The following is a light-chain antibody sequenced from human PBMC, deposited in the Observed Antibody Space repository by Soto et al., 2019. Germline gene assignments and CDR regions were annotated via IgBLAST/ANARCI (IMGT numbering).Light chain of an antibody. J-gene: IGLJ1*01. CDR1: SSNIGAGYD. V-gene: IGLV1-40*01. Sequence: QSVLTQPPSVSGAPGQRVTISCTGSSSNIGAGYDVHWYQHLPGTAPKLLIYGNTNRPSGVPDRFSGSKSGTSASLAITGLQAADEADYYCQSYDSSLSVFYVFGTGTKVTVL. CDR2: GNT. CDR3: QSYDSSLSVFYV.